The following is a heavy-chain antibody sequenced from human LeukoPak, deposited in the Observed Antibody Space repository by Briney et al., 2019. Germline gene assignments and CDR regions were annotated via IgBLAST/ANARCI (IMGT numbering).Heavy chain of an antibody. CDR3: AKQVGATPYFDY. CDR1: GDSVSSNSAA. V-gene: IGHV6-1*01. D-gene: IGHD1-26*01. J-gene: IGHJ4*02. CDR2: TYYRSTWYN. Sequence: SQTHSLTCAISGDSVSSNSAAWNWIRQSPSRGLEWLGRTYYRSTWYNDYAVSVKRRVTINPDTSKNQFSLQLNSVTPEDTAVYYCAKQVGATPYFDYWGQGTLVTVSS.